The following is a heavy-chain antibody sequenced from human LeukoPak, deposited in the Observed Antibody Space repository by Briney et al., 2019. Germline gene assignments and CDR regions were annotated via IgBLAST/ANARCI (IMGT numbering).Heavy chain of an antibody. CDR1: GFTFSSYS. J-gene: IGHJ4*02. CDR3: ARDLQSIFGVVSSLDY. D-gene: IGHD3-3*01. Sequence: GGSLRLSCAASGFTFSSYSMNWVRQAPGKGLEWVSSISSSSSYIYYADSVKGRFTISRDNAKNSLYLQMNSLRAEDTAVYYCARDLQSIFGVVSSLDYWGQGTLVTVSS. V-gene: IGHV3-21*01. CDR2: ISSSSSYI.